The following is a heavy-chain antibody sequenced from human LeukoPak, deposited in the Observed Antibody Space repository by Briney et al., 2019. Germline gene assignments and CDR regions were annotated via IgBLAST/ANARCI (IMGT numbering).Heavy chain of an antibody. V-gene: IGHV3-21*01. CDR1: GFTFSSYS. J-gene: IGHJ4*02. D-gene: IGHD5-24*01. CDR3: ARDPGYNPFYFDY. CDR2: ISSSSSYI. Sequence: GGSLRLSCAASGFTFSSYSMNWVRQAPGKGLEWVSSISSSSSYIYYADSVKGRFTISRDNAKNSLYLQMTSLRAEDTAVYYCARDPGYNPFYFDYWGQGTLVTVSS.